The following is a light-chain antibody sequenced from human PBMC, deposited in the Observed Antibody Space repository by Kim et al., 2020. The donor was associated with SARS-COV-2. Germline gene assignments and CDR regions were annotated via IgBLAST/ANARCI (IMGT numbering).Light chain of an antibody. V-gene: IGKV1-12*01. CDR2: AAS. J-gene: IGKJ3*01. CDR1: EDVAAY. CDR3: QQLHTFPFT. Sequence: ASVGDRVTIACRATEDVAAYLAWYQQKPGKAPKLLIYAASSLQSGVPSSFVGSGSGTHYTLTITSLQPEDLATYYCQQLHTFPFTFGPGTKVDIK.